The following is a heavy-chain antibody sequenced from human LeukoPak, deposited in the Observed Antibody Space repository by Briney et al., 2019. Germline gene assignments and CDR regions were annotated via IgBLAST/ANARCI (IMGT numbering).Heavy chain of an antibody. CDR2: INPNSGGT. CDR1: GYTFTDYY. J-gene: IGHJ3*02. CDR3: ARDRTYEDAFDI. Sequence: GASVKVSCKASGYTFTDYYMHWVRQAPGQGLEWMGWINPNSGGTNYAQKFQGRVTMTRDTSISTAYMELSRLRSDDTAVYYCARDRTYEDAFDIWGQGTMVTVSS. D-gene: IGHD5-12*01. V-gene: IGHV1-2*02.